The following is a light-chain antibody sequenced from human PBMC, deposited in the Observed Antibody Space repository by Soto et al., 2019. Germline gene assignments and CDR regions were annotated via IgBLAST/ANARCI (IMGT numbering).Light chain of an antibody. CDR1: QSVSSD. CDR2: GAS. CDR3: QQYNNWPGT. V-gene: IGKV3-15*01. Sequence: EIVMTQSPATLSVSPGDTATLSCRASQSVSSDLAWYHQKPGQAPRLLIFGASSRTTASPTRFSGSGSGTEFSLTINSLLSEDFAAYYCQQYNNWPGTFGQGTKVEIK. J-gene: IGKJ1*01.